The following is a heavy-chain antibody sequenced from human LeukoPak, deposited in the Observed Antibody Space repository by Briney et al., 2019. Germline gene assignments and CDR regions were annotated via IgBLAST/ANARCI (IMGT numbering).Heavy chain of an antibody. CDR2: ISSSGTTI. CDR1: GFTFNNYE. V-gene: IGHV3-48*03. J-gene: IGHJ4*02. CDR3: AKAPYSSNWNLCFDN. D-gene: IGHD6-13*01. Sequence: PGGSLRLSCAASGFTFNNYEMNWVRQAPGKGLEWVSYISSSGTTIYYADSVKGRFTISRDNAKNSLYLQMNSLRAEDTAVYYCAKAPYSSNWNLCFDNWGQGTLVTVSS.